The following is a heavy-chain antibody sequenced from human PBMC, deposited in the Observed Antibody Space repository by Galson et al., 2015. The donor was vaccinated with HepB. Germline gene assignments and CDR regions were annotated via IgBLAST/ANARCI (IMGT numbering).Heavy chain of an antibody. CDR1: GFTFSSYA. Sequence: SLRLSCAASGFTFSSYAMHWVRQAPGKGLEWVAVISYDGSNKYYADSVKGRFTISRDNSKNTLSLQMSSLRAEDTAIYYCARELLGGYGYGYFDYWGQGSLVTGPS. V-gene: IGHV3-30-3*01. J-gene: IGHJ4*02. D-gene: IGHD5-18*01. CDR2: ISYDGSNK. CDR3: ARELLGGYGYGYFDY.